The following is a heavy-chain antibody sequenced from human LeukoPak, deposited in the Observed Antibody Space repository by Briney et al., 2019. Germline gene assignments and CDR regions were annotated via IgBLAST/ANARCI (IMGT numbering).Heavy chain of an antibody. Sequence: PGGSLRLSCAASGFTFSSYAMSWVRQAPGKGLEWVSAISGSGGSTYYADSVKGRFTISRDNAKNSLYLQMNSLRAEDTAVYYCARDLRPHPGIYSRHTAFDYWGQGTLVTVSS. V-gene: IGHV3-23*01. D-gene: IGHD5-18*01. CDR3: ARDLRPHPGIYSRHTAFDY. CDR1: GFTFSSYA. J-gene: IGHJ4*02. CDR2: ISGSGGST.